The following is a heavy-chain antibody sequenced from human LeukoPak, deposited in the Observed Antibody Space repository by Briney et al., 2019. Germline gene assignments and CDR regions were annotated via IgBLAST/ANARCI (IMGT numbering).Heavy chain of an antibody. CDR1: GFTFSNYW. V-gene: IGHV3-7*01. CDR2: INQDGIEK. CDR3: APEAFDI. J-gene: IGHJ3*02. Sequence: GSLRLSCTASGFTFSNYWMNWVRQAPGKGLKWVANINQDGIEKNYVDSVKGRFTISRDNAKNSLYLQMNSLRDEDRAVYYCAPEAFDIWGQGTVVTVSS.